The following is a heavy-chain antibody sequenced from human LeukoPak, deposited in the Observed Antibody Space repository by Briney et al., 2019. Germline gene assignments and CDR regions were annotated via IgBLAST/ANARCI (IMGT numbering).Heavy chain of an antibody. CDR2: ISGSGGST. J-gene: IGHJ4*02. V-gene: IGHV3-23*01. CDR1: GFTFSSYA. D-gene: IGHD3-22*01. CDR3: AKDREYDSSVNKPYYFDY. Sequence: PGGSLRLSCAASGFTFSSYAMSWVRQAPGKGLEWVSAISGSGGSTYYADSVKGRFTISRDNSKNTLYLQMNSLRAEDTAVYYCAKDREYDSSVNKPYYFDYWGQGTLVTVSS.